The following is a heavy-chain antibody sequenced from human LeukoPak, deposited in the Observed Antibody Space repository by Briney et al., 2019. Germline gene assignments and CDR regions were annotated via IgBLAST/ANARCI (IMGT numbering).Heavy chain of an antibody. CDR1: GFTFSSYS. J-gene: IGHJ4*02. V-gene: IGHV3-21*01. CDR2: ISSSSSYI. Sequence: GGSLRLSCAASGFTFSSYSMNWVRQAPGKGLEWVSSISSSSSYIYYADSVKGRFTISRDNAKNSLYLQMNSLRAEDTAVYYCAREPLSRAVLYDILTGYPKEDYFDYWGQGTLVTVSS. D-gene: IGHD3-9*01. CDR3: AREPLSRAVLYDILTGYPKEDYFDY.